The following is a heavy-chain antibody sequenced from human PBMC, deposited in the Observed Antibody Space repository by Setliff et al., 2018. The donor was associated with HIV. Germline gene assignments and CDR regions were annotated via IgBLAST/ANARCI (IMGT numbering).Heavy chain of an antibody. Sequence: PSETLSLTCTVSGGSTSSSSNYWSWIRQPPGKGLEWIGYFYYSGSTNYNPSLKGRVTISLGTSKNQFSLKMTSVTAADTAVYYCARVIQAPGSPYTRFDYWGQGTLVTVSS. CDR1: GGSTSSSSNY. J-gene: IGHJ4*02. V-gene: IGHV4-61*05. CDR2: FYYSGST. CDR3: ARVIQAPGSPYTRFDY. D-gene: IGHD3-16*01.